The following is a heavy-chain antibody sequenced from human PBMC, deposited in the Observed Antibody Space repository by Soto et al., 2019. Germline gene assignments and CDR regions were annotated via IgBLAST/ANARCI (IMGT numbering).Heavy chain of an antibody. J-gene: IGHJ6*02. CDR1: GFTFSSYS. CDR3: ARDRTYYYGSGSYYNSPNGMDV. D-gene: IGHD3-10*01. CDR2: ISSSSSYI. Sequence: EVQLVESGGGLVKPGGSLRLSCAASGFTFSSYSMNWVRQAPGKGLEWVSSISSSSSYIYYADSVKGRFTISRDNAKNSVYLKMKSLRAGDTAVYYCARDRTYYYGSGSYYNSPNGMDVWGQGTTVTVSS. V-gene: IGHV3-21*01.